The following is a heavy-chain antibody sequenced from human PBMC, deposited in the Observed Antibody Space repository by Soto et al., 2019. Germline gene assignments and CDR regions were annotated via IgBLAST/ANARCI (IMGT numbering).Heavy chain of an antibody. Sequence: SETLSLTCTVSGGSISSSSYYWGWIRQPPGKGLEWIGSIYYSGSTYYNPSLKSRVTISVDTSKNQFSLRSEDTAVYYCARAPILVGETTYENYFDYWGQGTLVTVSS. CDR2: IYYSGST. D-gene: IGHD2-21*01. J-gene: IGHJ4*02. CDR3: ARAPILVGETTYENYFDY. V-gene: IGHV4-39*01. CDR1: GGSISSSSYY.